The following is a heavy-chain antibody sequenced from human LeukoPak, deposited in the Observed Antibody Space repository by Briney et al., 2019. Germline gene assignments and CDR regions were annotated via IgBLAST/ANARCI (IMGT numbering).Heavy chain of an antibody. J-gene: IGHJ4*02. CDR2: IWYDEITK. Sequence: GGSLRLSCVASGFTFRSYGIHWVRQAPGKGLEWLAFIWYDEITKDYADSVKGRFTISRDNSKNTLYLQMNSLRAEDTAVYYCARAAYYYDSSYYFDYWGQGTLVTVSS. CDR1: GFTFRSYG. D-gene: IGHD3-22*01. V-gene: IGHV3-33*01. CDR3: ARAAYYYDSSYYFDY.